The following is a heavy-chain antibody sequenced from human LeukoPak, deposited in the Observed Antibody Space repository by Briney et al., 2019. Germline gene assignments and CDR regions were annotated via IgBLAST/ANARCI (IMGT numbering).Heavy chain of an antibody. CDR3: ASAPTWELFDY. V-gene: IGHV4-34*01. CDR2: INHSGST. CDR1: GGSFSGYY. Sequence: PSETLSLTCAVYGGSFSGYYWSWIRQPPGKGLEWIGGINHSGSTNYNPSLKSRVTISVDTSKNQFSLKLSSVTAADTAVYYCASAPTWELFDYWGQGTLVTVSS. J-gene: IGHJ4*02. D-gene: IGHD1-26*01.